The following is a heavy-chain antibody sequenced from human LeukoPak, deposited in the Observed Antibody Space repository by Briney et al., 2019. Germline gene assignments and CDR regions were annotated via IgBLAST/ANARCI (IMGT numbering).Heavy chain of an antibody. CDR1: GFTFSSYE. J-gene: IGHJ4*02. Sequence: GGSLRLSCAASGFTFSSYEMNWVRQAPGKGLEWVSYISSSGSTIYYADSVKGRFTISRDNAKNSLYLQMNSLRAEDTAVYYCARGTMAVTHDYWGQGTLVTVSS. V-gene: IGHV3-48*03. D-gene: IGHD4-23*01. CDR2: ISSSGSTI. CDR3: ARGTMAVTHDY.